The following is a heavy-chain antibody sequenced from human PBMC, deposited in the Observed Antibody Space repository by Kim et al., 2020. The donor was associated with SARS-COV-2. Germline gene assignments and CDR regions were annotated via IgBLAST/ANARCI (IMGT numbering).Heavy chain of an antibody. D-gene: IGHD3-10*01. Sequence: SETLSLTCTVSGGSISSYYWSWIRQPAGKGLEWIGRIYTSGSTNYNPSLKSRVTMSVDTSKNQFSLKLSSVTAADTAVYYCARGTYYYGSGSYYKYSYYYYMDVWGKGTPVTVSS. J-gene: IGHJ6*03. CDR3: ARGTYYYGSGSYYKYSYYYYMDV. CDR2: IYTSGST. CDR1: GGSISSYY. V-gene: IGHV4-4*07.